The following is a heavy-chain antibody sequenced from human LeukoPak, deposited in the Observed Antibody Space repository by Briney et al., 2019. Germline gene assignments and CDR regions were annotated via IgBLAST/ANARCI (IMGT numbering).Heavy chain of an antibody. CDR1: GYTFTTYP. J-gene: IGHJ4*02. V-gene: IGHV1-18*01. CDR3: ALISYCTTVTCYYLDY. Sequence: ASVKVSCTTSGYTFTTYPINWVRQAPGQGLEWMGWITTYNGDTNYAQNLQGRVTMTADTSTSTAYMELRSLRSDDTAVYYCALISYCTTVTCYYLDYWGQGTLVTVSS. CDR2: ITTYNGDT. D-gene: IGHD2-8*01.